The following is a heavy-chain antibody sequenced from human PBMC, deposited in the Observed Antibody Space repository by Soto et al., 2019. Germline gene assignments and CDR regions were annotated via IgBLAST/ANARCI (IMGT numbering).Heavy chain of an antibody. Sequence: GSLRLSCAVSGFNFSNYGMHWVRQAPGKGLEWIGEIHPSGSTYYNPSLTSRVTMSLDTSKNQFSLRLSSVTAADTATYFCSRGLDPNKGGNSWAQGPLVTVS. CDR3: SRGLDPNKGGNS. CDR1: GFNFSNYG. V-gene: IGHV4-34*01. J-gene: IGHJ4*02. D-gene: IGHD3-16*01. CDR2: IHPSGST.